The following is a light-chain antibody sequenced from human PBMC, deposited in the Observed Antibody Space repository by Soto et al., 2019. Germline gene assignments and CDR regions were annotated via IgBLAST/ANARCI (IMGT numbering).Light chain of an antibody. CDR2: EVS. CDR3: SLYTSSSTPVV. Sequence: QSVLTQPASVSGSPGQSITISCTGTSSDVGGYNYVSWYQQHPGKAPKLIIYEVSNRPSGISNRFSGSKSANTASLTISGLQAEDEADYYCSLYTSSSTPVVFGGGTKLTVL. CDR1: SSDVGGYNY. V-gene: IGLV2-14*01. J-gene: IGLJ2*01.